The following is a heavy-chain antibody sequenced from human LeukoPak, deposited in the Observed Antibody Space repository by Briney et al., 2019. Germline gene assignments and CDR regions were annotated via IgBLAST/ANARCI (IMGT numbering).Heavy chain of an antibody. CDR1: GFTFNTYE. CDR2: ISGGGVTR. Sequence: GGSLRLSCAASGFTFNTYEMNWVRQAPGKGLEWVSYISGGGVTRYYADSVKGRFTISRDNAKNTLYLQMSSLRADDTAVYYCARGGLEPVDYWGQGTLVTVSS. V-gene: IGHV3-48*03. D-gene: IGHD1-1*01. CDR3: ARGGLEPVDY. J-gene: IGHJ4*02.